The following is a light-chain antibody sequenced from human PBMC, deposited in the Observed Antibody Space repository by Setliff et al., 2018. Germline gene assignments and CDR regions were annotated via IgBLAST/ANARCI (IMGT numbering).Light chain of an antibody. V-gene: IGLV2-14*01. CDR2: DVS. CDR1: SYDIGNFNY. J-gene: IGLJ1*01. Sequence: QSALTQPASVSGSPGQSITISCTGTSYDIGNFNYVSWYQHHPGSAPKLILYDVSSRPSGVSNRLSGSKSGNTASLTISGLQAEDEADYFCTSYTAVKTYVFGTGTKVTVL. CDR3: TSYTAVKTYV.